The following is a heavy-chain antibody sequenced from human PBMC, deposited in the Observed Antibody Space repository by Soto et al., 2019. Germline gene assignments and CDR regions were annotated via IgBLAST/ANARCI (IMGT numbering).Heavy chain of an antibody. D-gene: IGHD3-10*01. CDR1: GGSISSGGYY. J-gene: IGHJ4*02. Sequence: SETLSLTCTVSGGSISSGGYYWSWIRQHPGKGLEWIGYIYYSGSTYYNPSLKSRVTISIDTSKNQFSLKLSSVTAADTAVYYCARVEYYGAGSYTLDDRAYWGQGALVTVSS. CDR2: IYYSGST. CDR3: ARVEYYGAGSYTLDDRAY. V-gene: IGHV4-31*03.